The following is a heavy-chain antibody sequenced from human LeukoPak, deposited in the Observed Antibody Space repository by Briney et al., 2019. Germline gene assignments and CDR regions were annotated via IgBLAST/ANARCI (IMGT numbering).Heavy chain of an antibody. D-gene: IGHD5-12*01. J-gene: IGHJ3*02. V-gene: IGHV1-18*01. Sequence: ASVTVSCKASGYTFTTYGFSWVRPAPAQGLEWVGGISAYDGNTNYAQKFQGTVTMTTDTSTSTAYMELRSLRSDDTAVYYRASERSGRMDDAFDMWGQGTMVTVSS. CDR3: ASERSGRMDDAFDM. CDR2: ISAYDGNT. CDR1: GYTFTTYG.